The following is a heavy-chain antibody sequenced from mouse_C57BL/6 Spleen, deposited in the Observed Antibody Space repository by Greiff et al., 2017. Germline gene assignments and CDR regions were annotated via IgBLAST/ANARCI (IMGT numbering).Heavy chain of an antibody. CDR3: ASYITATNSAMDY. CDR2: IYPGGGYT. CDR1: GYTFTNYW. Sequence: QVQLQQSGAELVRPGTSVTLSCKASGYTFTNYWIGWVKQTPGHGLEWIGDIYPGGGYTNYNEKFKGKATLTADKSTSTAYMQLSSLTSEDSAIYYCASYITATNSAMDYWGQGTSVTVSS. V-gene: IGHV1-63*01. J-gene: IGHJ4*01. D-gene: IGHD1-1*01.